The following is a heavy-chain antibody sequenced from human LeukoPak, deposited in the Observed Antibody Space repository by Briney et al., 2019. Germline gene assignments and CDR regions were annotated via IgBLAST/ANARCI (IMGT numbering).Heavy chain of an antibody. J-gene: IGHJ4*02. CDR1: GFTFSSYS. Sequence: GGSLRLSCAVSGFTFSSYSMNWVRQAPGKGLEWVSSITSSSSYIYYADSVKGRFTISRDNAKNSLYLQMNSLRAEDTAVYYCAKHGEAYADSKTDYWGQGTLVTVSS. D-gene: IGHD4-17*01. V-gene: IGHV3-21*04. CDR2: ITSSSSYI. CDR3: AKHGEAYADSKTDY.